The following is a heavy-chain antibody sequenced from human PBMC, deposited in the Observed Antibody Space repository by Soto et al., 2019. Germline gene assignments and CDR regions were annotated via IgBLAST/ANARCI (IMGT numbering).Heavy chain of an antibody. CDR1: GFTFSGSA. CDR3: SRQASDFWSAKPQYYMDV. V-gene: IGHV3-73*01. Sequence: EVQLVESGGGLVQPGGSLKLSCAASGFTFSGSALHWVRQASGKGLEWVGRIRSKGNNYATAYGASLKGRFTISRDDSKNTAYLQMNSLNTEDTAVYYWSRQASDFWSAKPQYYMDVWGKGTTVTVSS. D-gene: IGHD3-3*01. J-gene: IGHJ6*03. CDR2: IRSKGNNYAT.